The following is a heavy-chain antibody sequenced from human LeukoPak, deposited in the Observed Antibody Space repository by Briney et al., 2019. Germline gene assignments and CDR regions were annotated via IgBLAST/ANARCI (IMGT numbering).Heavy chain of an antibody. CDR2: ISSTSSSI. J-gene: IGHJ6*03. D-gene: IGHD3-3*01. Sequence: PGGSLRLSCVASGFSFSSYSMNWVRQAPGKGLEWVSFISSTSSSIYYADSMKGRFTISRDNAKNSVYLQMNSLRAEDTAVYYCARESQLAIFGVVNAPYYMDVWDKGTTVTVSS. V-gene: IGHV3-48*01. CDR1: GFSFSSYS. CDR3: ARESQLAIFGVVNAPYYMDV.